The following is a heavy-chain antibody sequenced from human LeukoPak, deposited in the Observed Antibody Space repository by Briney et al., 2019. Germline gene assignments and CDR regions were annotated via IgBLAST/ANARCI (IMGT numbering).Heavy chain of an antibody. V-gene: IGHV5-51*01. Sequence: GESLKISCKGSGYSFTTYWIGWVRQMPGKGLEWMGIIYPGDSDTRYSPSFQGQVTISADRSITTAYLQWSSLKASDTAIYYCARYWRGADIAAAVNWFDPWGQGTLVTVSS. CDR3: ARYWRGADIAAAVNWFDP. CDR1: GYSFTTYW. J-gene: IGHJ5*02. CDR2: IYPGDSDT. D-gene: IGHD6-13*01.